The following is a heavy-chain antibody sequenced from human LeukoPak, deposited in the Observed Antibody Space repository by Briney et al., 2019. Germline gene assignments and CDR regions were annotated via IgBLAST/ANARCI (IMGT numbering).Heavy chain of an antibody. J-gene: IGHJ4*02. CDR3: AKGGSGSFFEY. CDR2: IRYVERNK. Sequence: GGSLRLSCVASGFTFSSYDMHWVRQAPGKGLEWVAFIRYVERNKNHADSVKGRFTISRDNSKNTLFLQMSSLRTEDTAVYYCAKGGSGSFFEYWGQGTLVTVSS. CDR1: GFTFSSYD. V-gene: IGHV3-30*02. D-gene: IGHD1-26*01.